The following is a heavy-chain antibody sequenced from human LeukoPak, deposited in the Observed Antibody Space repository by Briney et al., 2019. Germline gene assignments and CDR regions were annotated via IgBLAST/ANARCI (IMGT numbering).Heavy chain of an antibody. Sequence: PGGSLRLSCAASGFTFYTYSMNWVRQAPGKGLEWVSSISSSGTYTYYADSVKGRFTISRDNAKNSLYLQMNSLRAEDTAVYYCAELGITMIGGVWGKGTTVTISS. J-gene: IGHJ6*04. D-gene: IGHD3-10*02. CDR2: ISSSGTYT. V-gene: IGHV3-21*01. CDR1: GFTFYTYS. CDR3: AELGITMIGGV.